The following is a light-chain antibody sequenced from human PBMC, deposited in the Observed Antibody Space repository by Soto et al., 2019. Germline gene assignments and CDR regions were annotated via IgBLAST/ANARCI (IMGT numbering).Light chain of an antibody. V-gene: IGKV1-5*01. CDR1: QSIGSY. J-gene: IGKJ1*01. CDR2: AVS. CDR3: QQYNTYSWT. Sequence: DIQMTQSPSSLSASVGDRITITCRASQSIGSYLNWYQHKPGRAPKFLIYAVSTLQSWVPSRFSGSGSGTEFTLTISSLQPDDFATFYCQQYNTYSWTFGQGTKVDIK.